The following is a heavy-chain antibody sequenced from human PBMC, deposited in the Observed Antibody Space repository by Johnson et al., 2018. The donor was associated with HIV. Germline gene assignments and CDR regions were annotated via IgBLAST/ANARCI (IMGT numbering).Heavy chain of an antibody. CDR3: AKTGTGTWRGGAFDI. CDR2: ISYDGTTK. J-gene: IGHJ3*02. Sequence: QVQLVESGGGVVQPGRSLRLSCAASGFTLRNYDMHWVRQAPGKGLEWVAVISYDGTTKYYGDSVKGRFTISRDGSKNTLHLQMNSLGAEDTAVYYCAKTGTGTWRGGAFDIWGQGTMVTVSS. D-gene: IGHD3/OR15-3a*01. V-gene: IGHV3-30*18. CDR1: GFTLRNYD.